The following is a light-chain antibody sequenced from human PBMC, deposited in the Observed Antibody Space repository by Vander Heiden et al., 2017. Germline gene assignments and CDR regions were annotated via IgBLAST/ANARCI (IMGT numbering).Light chain of an antibody. Sequence: SYVLTQPPSVSVAPGQTARITCGGNNIGSKSVHWYQQKPGQAPVLVVYDDSDRHSGIPERFSGSNSGNTATLTISRVEAGDEADYYCQVWDSSSDLVVFGGGTKLTVL. CDR2: DDS. J-gene: IGLJ2*01. CDR3: QVWDSSSDLVV. V-gene: IGLV3-21*02. CDR1: NIGSKS.